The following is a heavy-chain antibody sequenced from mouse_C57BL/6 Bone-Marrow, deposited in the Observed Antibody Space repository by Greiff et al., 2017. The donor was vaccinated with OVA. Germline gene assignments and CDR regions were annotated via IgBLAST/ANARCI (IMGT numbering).Heavy chain of an antibody. CDR3: GYDAWFAY. D-gene: IGHD2-12*01. V-gene: IGHV1-81*01. Sequence: QVQLQQSGAELARPGASVKLSCKASGYTFTSYGISWVKQRTGQGLEWIGEIYPRSGNTYYNEKFKGKATLTADKSSSTAYMELRSLTSEDSAVYFYGYDAWFAYWGQGTLGTVSA. CDR1: GYTFTSYG. CDR2: IYPRSGNT. J-gene: IGHJ3*01.